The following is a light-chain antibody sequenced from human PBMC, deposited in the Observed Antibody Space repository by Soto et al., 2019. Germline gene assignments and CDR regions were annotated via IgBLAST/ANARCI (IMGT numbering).Light chain of an antibody. V-gene: IGLV2-14*01. CDR2: EVS. CDR1: SSDVGGYNY. J-gene: IGLJ1*01. Sequence: QSVLTQPASVSGSPGQSITISCTGTSSDVGGYNYVSWYQQHPGKAPKLMIFEVSNRPSGISIRFSGSKSGNTASLTISGLQTVDEADYYCSSYTNNSPYVFGTGTKATVL. CDR3: SSYTNNSPYV.